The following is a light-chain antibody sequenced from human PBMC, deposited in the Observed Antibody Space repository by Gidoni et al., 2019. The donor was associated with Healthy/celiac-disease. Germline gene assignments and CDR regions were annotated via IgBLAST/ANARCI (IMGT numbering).Light chain of an antibody. Sequence: SYEPTHPPSVSVSPGQPASITCSGDKLGDKYACWYQQKPGQSPVLVIYQDSKRPSGIPERFSGSNSGNTATLTISGTQAMDEADYYCQAWDSSTAVFGGGTKLTVL. V-gene: IGLV3-1*01. CDR3: QAWDSSTAV. CDR2: QDS. J-gene: IGLJ2*01. CDR1: KLGDKY.